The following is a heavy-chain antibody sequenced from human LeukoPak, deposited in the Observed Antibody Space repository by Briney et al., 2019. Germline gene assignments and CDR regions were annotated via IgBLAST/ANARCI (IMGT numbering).Heavy chain of an antibody. CDR1: GFTFSSYS. J-gene: IGHJ4*02. V-gene: IGHV3-21*01. CDR2: ISSSSSYI. Sequence: GGSLRLSCAASGFTFSSYSMNWVRQAPGKGLEWVSSISSSSSYIYYADSVKGRFTISRDNAKNSLYLQMNSLRAEDTAVYYCARVAHDSSGYYFDYWGQGTLVTVSS. CDR3: ARVAHDSSGYYFDY. D-gene: IGHD3-22*01.